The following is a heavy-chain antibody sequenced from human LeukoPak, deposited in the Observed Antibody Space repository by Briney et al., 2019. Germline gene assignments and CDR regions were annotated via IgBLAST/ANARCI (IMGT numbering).Heavy chain of an antibody. Sequence: PSETLSLTCAVYGGSFSGYYWSWIRQPPGKGLEWIGEINHSGSTNYNPSLKSRVTISVDTSKNQFSLKVTSVTAADTAVYYCARGPNYYDSSGYYYSYFDYWGQGTLVTGSS. CDR3: ARGPNYYDSSGYYYSYFDY. J-gene: IGHJ4*02. CDR1: GGSFSGYY. CDR2: INHSGST. V-gene: IGHV4-34*01. D-gene: IGHD3-22*01.